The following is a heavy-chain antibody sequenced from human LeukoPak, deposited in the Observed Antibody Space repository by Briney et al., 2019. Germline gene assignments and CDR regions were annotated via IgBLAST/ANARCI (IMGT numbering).Heavy chain of an antibody. V-gene: IGHV5-51*01. J-gene: IGHJ4*02. D-gene: IGHD3-10*01. CDR1: GYSFTSYW. Sequence: TRGESLKISCKGSGYSFTSYWIGWVRQMPGKGLEWMGIIYPGDSDTRYSPSFQGQVTISADKSISTAYLQWSSLKASDTAMYYCARQRDSTARDGLLWFGELSNWGQGTLVTVSS. CDR3: ARQRDSTARDGLLWFGELSN. CDR2: IYPGDSDT.